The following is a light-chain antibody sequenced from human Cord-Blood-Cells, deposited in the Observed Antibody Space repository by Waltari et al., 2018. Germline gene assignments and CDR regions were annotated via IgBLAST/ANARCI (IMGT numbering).Light chain of an antibody. CDR1: SSAVGIYNL. Sequence: QSALTQPASVSGSPGQSITISCTVTSSAVGIYNLVSWYQQHPGKAPKLLIYEGSKRPSGVSNRFSGSKSGNTASLTISGLQAEDEADYYCCSYAGSSTFVVFGGGTKLTVL. V-gene: IGLV2-23*03. CDR3: CSYAGSSTFVV. J-gene: IGLJ2*01. CDR2: EGS.